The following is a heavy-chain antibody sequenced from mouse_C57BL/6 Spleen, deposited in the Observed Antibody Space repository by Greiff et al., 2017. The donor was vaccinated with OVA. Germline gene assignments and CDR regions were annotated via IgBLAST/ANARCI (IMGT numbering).Heavy chain of an antibody. V-gene: IGHV1-22*01. J-gene: IGHJ3*01. Sequence: EVQVVESGPELVKPGASVKMSCKASGYTFTDYNMHWVKQSHGKSLEWIGYINPNNGGTSYNQKFKGKATLTVNKSSSTAYMELRSLTSEDSAVYYCANDGYYAWFAYWGQGTLVTVSA. D-gene: IGHD2-3*01. CDR3: ANDGYYAWFAY. CDR1: GYTFTDYN. CDR2: INPNNGGT.